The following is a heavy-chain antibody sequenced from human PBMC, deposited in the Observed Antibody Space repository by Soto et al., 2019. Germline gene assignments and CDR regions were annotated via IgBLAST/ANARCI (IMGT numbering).Heavy chain of an antibody. D-gene: IGHD1-1*01. V-gene: IGHV1-18*01. CDR3: SKNGTTWFAS. Sequence: QVQLVQSGPELKKPGASVKVSCKTSGYSFHNSGISWVRQAPGQGLEWMGWISVLNGYAHYGQKFQGRVIMTADTFTSTAYMELRGLRSDDTAMYYCSKNGTTWFASWGQGTPVTASS. CDR1: GYSFHNSG. CDR2: ISVLNGYA. J-gene: IGHJ5*01.